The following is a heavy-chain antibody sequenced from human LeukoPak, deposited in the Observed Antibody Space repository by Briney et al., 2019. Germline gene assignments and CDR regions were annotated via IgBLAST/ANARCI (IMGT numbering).Heavy chain of an antibody. CDR2: IKSKTDGGTT. CDR3: TTDGPSLYYYDSSGYYYPFDY. D-gene: IGHD3-22*01. J-gene: IGHJ4*02. Sequence: GGSLRLSCAASGFTFSNAWMNWVRQAPGKGLEWVGRIKSKTDGGTTDYAAPVKGRFTISRDDSKNTLYLLMNSLKTEDTAVYYCTTDGPSLYYYDSSGYYYPFDYWGQGTLVTVSS. V-gene: IGHV3-15*07. CDR1: GFTFSNAW.